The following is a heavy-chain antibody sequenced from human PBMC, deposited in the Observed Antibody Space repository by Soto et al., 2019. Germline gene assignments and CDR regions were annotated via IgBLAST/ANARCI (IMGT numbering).Heavy chain of an antibody. CDR2: IGPESGAT. V-gene: IGHV1-2*02. CDR1: GYAFTGQY. Sequence: GASVKGSCKDSGYAFTGQYSHWVRQAPEQGPEWMGEIGPESGATRYAQKFQGRVTMTMDMSITTVYMELSNLSPDDTAVYYCGRGRSGQIVVFYWAQGTPVTVSS. D-gene: IGHD3-22*01. CDR3: GRGRSGQIVVFY. J-gene: IGHJ4*02.